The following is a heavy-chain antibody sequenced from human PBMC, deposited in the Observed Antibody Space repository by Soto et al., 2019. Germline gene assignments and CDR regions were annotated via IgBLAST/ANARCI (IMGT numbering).Heavy chain of an antibody. V-gene: IGHV3-53*01. D-gene: IGHD2-15*01. CDR1: GFTVSSYY. CDR3: ARGTCGGGRCYSLDY. J-gene: IGHJ4*02. CDR2: IYSGGST. Sequence: EVQLVESGGGLIQPGGSLRLSCAASGFTVSSYYMSWVRQAPGQGLEWVSVIYSGGSTFYADSVKGRFTISRDNSKNTLSLQMNSLRAEDTAVYYCARGTCGGGRCYSLDYWGQGTLVTVSS.